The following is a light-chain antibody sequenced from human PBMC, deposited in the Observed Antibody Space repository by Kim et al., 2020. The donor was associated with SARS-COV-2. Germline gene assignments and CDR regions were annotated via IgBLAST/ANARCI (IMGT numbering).Light chain of an antibody. Sequence: GQSVTISCTGTSIDVGYYNRVSWYQQPPGTAPKLMIYEVINRPSGVPDRFSGSKSGYTASLTISGLQAEDEADYYCSSYTTSTTVVFGGGTQLTVL. J-gene: IGLJ2*01. CDR3: SSYTTSTTVV. V-gene: IGLV2-18*02. CDR2: EVI. CDR1: SIDVGYYNR.